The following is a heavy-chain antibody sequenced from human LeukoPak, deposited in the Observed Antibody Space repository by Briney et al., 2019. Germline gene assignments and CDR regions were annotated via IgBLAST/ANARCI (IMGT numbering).Heavy chain of an antibody. CDR1: GGSISSYY. CDR3: ASRDYGDYSVDY. Sequence: PSETLSLTCTVSGGSISSYYWSWIRQPPGKGLEWIGYIYYSGSTNYNPSLKSRVTISVDTSKNQFSLKLSSVTAADTAVYYCASRDYGDYSVDYWGQGTLVTVSS. V-gene: IGHV4-59*01. J-gene: IGHJ4*02. CDR2: IYYSGST. D-gene: IGHD4-17*01.